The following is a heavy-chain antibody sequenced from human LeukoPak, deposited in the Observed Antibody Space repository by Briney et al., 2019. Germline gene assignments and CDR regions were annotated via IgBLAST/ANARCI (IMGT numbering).Heavy chain of an antibody. CDR1: GYTFTSYY. Sequence: ASVKVSCKASGYTFTSYYIHWVRQAPGQGLEWMGIINPSGGSTSYAQNFQGRVTMTRDMSTSTVYMELSSLRSEDTAVYYCARGGSSSPGAFDIWGQGTMVTVSS. CDR2: INPSGGST. D-gene: IGHD6-6*01. V-gene: IGHV1-46*01. J-gene: IGHJ3*02. CDR3: ARGGSSSPGAFDI.